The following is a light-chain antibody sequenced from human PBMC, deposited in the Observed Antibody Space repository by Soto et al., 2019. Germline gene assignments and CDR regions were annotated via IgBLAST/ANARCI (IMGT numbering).Light chain of an antibody. V-gene: IGLV2-14*01. Sequence: QSALTQPASVSGSPGQSITISCTGTSSDVGGYNYVSWYQQEPGKAPKLMIYEVRNRPSGVSNRFSGSKSANTASLTISGLQAEDEADYYCSSYTSSNTWVFGGGTKVTVL. CDR1: SSDVGGYNY. J-gene: IGLJ3*02. CDR2: EVR. CDR3: SSYTSSNTWV.